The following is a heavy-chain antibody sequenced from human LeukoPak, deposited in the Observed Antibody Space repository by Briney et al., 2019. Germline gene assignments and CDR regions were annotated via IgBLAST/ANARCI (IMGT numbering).Heavy chain of an antibody. CDR2: IHYSGST. D-gene: IGHD4-23*01. CDR3: ARDGSGNSPYYYYGMDV. CDR1: GGSINSYY. V-gene: IGHV4-59*01. J-gene: IGHJ6*02. Sequence: SETLSLTCTVSGGSINSYYWSWIRQPPGEGLEWIGHIHYSGSTNHNPSLKSRVTISVDTSKKQFSLKLRSVTAADTAVHYCARDGSGNSPYYYYGMDVWGQGTTVTVSS.